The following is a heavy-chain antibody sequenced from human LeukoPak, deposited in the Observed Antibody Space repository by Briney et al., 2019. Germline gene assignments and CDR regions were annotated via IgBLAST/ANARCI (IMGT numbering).Heavy chain of an antibody. Sequence: PGGSLRLSCAASGFTVSSNYLSWVRQAPGKGLEWVSVIYSGGTTYYADSVKGRFTISRDDSKNTLHLQMNSLRAEDTAVYYCARNYWGSGGFDFWGQGTLVTVSS. V-gene: IGHV3-66*01. D-gene: IGHD3-10*01. CDR2: IYSGGTT. CDR1: GFTVSSNY. CDR3: ARNYWGSGGFDF. J-gene: IGHJ4*02.